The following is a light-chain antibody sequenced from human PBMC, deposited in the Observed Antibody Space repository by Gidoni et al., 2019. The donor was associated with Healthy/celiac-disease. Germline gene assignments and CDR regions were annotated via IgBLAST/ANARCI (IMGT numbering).Light chain of an antibody. CDR3: QQSYSTPEYT. V-gene: IGKV1-39*01. J-gene: IGKJ2*01. CDR1: QSISSY. Sequence: DIQMTQSPSSLSASVGDRVTITCRASQSISSYLNLYQQKPGKAPKLLIYAASSLQSGVPSRFSGSGSGTDFTLTISSLQPEDFETYYCQQSYSTPEYTFXXXTKLEIK. CDR2: AAS.